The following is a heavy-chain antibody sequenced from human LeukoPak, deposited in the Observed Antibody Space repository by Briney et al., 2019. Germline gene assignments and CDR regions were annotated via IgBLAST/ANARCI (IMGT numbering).Heavy chain of an antibody. D-gene: IGHD3-10*01. CDR1: GFTFGDYA. J-gene: IGHJ4*02. CDR3: AKVAHYYGSGSYYEYYFDY. Sequence: GGSLRLSCTASGFTFGDYAMSWFRQAPGKGLEWVSAISASGGSTYYADSVKGRFTISRDNSKNTLYLQMISLRAEDTAVYYCAKVAHYYGSGSYYEYYFDYWGQGTLVTVSS. V-gene: IGHV3-23*01. CDR2: ISASGGST.